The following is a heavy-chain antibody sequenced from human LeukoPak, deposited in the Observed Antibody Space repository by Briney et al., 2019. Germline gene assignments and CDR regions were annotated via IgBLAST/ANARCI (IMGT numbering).Heavy chain of an antibody. J-gene: IGHJ4*02. CDR2: IIPIFGTA. Sequence: SVKVSCKASGYTFTSYYMHWVRQAPGQGLEWMGGIIPIFGTANYAQRFQGRVTITADKSTSTAYMELSSLRSEDTAVYYCASNSGRYSSSWLPLYNWGQGTLVTVSS. D-gene: IGHD6-13*01. CDR3: ASNSGRYSSSWLPLYN. V-gene: IGHV1-69*06. CDR1: GYTFTSYY.